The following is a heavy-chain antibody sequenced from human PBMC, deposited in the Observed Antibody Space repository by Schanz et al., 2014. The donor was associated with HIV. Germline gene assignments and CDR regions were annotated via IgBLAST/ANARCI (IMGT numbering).Heavy chain of an antibody. CDR2: ISGSGGST. D-gene: IGHD3-16*01. Sequence: QLVESGGGLVKPGGSLRLSCGASGLSFSGYSMNWVRQAPGKGLEWVSDISGSGGSTYYADSVKGRFTISRDNSKNTLSLQMSSLRAEDTAVYYCARDPRGRGIDAFDIWGQGTMVTVSS. CDR1: GLSFSGYS. J-gene: IGHJ3*02. CDR3: ARDPRGRGIDAFDI. V-gene: IGHV3-23*04.